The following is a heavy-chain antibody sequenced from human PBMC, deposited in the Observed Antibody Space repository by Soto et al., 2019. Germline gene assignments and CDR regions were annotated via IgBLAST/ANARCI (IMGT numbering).Heavy chain of an antibody. CDR3: ARDGRSDVWDS. CDR2: ISGSGGAM. Sequence: EVQLVESGGNLIQPGGSLRLSCAASGFTFSSYEMNWVRQAPGKGLEWVSYISGSGGAMFYADSVKGRFTISRDNAKNSLFLQMNSLRVEDTAVYYCARDGRSDVWDSWGQGTLVTVSP. CDR1: GFTFSSYE. V-gene: IGHV3-48*03. D-gene: IGHD3-3*01. J-gene: IGHJ4*02.